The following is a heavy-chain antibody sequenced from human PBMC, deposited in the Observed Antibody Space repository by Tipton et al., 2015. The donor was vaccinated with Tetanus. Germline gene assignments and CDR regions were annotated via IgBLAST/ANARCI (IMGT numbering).Heavy chain of an antibody. CDR3: ARPRIAAGYYGMDV. D-gene: IGHD6-13*01. J-gene: IGHJ6*02. V-gene: IGHV4-39*01. CDR2: IYYSGST. CDR1: GGSISSSSYY. Sequence: TLSLTCTVSGGSISSSSYYWGWIRQPPGKGLEWIGSIYYSGSTYYNPSLKSRVTISVDTSKNQFPLKLSSVTAADTAVYYCARPRIAAGYYGMDVWGQGTTVTVSS.